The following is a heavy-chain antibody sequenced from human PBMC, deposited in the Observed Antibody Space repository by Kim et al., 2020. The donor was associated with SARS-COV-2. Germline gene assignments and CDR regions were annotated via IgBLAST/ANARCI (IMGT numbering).Heavy chain of an antibody. D-gene: IGHD6-13*01. CDR3: ARDPGIAAAGLLPGGYYGMDV. CDR2: ISSSSSYI. J-gene: IGHJ6*02. CDR1: GFTFSSYS. V-gene: IGHV3-21*04. Sequence: GGSLRLSCAASGFTFSSYSMNWVRQAPGKGLEWVSSISSSSSYIYYADSVKGRFTISRDNAKNSLYLQMNSLRAEDTAVYYCARDPGIAAAGLLPGGYYGMDVWGQGTTVTVSS.